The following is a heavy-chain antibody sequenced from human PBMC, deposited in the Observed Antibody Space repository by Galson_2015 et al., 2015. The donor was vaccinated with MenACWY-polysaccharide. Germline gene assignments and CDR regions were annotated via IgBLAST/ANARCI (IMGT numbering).Heavy chain of an antibody. CDR1: AFTFRSSV. Sequence: SLRLSGAASAFTFRSSVMTWVRQAPGKRLERVSTIKNSAGSTNYADSVRGRSTLFRDNSKNLLYLQMNSLRVEDTAIYYCAKRLVIPGVVGWGYAMDAWGQGTTVTVS. J-gene: IGHJ6*02. CDR3: AKRLVIPGVVGWGYAMDA. CDR2: IKNSAGST. D-gene: IGHD6-19*01. V-gene: IGHV3-23*01.